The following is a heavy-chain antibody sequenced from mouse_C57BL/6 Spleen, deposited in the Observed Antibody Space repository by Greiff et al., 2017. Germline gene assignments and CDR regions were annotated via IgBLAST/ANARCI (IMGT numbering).Heavy chain of an antibody. CDR3: SRPSYELFAY. V-gene: IGHV5-12*01. CDR1: GFTFSDYY. Sequence: DVHLVESGGGLVQPGGSLKLSCAASGFTFSDYYMYWVRQTPEKRLEWVAYISNGGGSTYYPDNVKGRSTISRDNAKHTLHLQMSRHKSGDTAMYYCSRPSYELFAYWGQGTLVTVSA. J-gene: IGHJ3*01. CDR2: ISNGGGST. D-gene: IGHD2-10*01.